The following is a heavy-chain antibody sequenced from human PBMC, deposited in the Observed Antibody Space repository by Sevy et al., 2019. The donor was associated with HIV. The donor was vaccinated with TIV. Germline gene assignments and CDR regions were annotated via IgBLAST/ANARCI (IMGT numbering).Heavy chain of an antibody. CDR2: IYYSGST. V-gene: IGHV4-59*01. CDR1: GGSMNLYY. Sequence: SETLSLTCSVSGGSMNLYYWSWIRQPPGKGLEWIGFIYYSGSTNYNPSLKSRVTISVDTSKNQFSLNLSSVTAADTAVYYCTRAPPVRSGDDSLNWFDPWGQGTLVTVSS. J-gene: IGHJ5*02. D-gene: IGHD5-12*01. CDR3: TRAPPVRSGDDSLNWFDP.